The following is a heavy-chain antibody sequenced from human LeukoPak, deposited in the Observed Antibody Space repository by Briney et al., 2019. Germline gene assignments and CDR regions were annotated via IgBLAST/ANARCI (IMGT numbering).Heavy chain of an antibody. CDR1: SGSISSYY. CDR3: ARHFGSGSPPGGS. CDR2: IYASGTTNYNPT. D-gene: IGHD3-10*01. Sequence: SETLSLTCTVSSGSISSYYWSWIRQGPGKGLEWIGYIYASGTTNYNPTNYNPSLKSRVTISVDTSKNQFPLKLSSVTVADTAVYYCARHFGSGSPPGGSWGQGTLVTVSS. V-gene: IGHV4-59*08. J-gene: IGHJ5*02.